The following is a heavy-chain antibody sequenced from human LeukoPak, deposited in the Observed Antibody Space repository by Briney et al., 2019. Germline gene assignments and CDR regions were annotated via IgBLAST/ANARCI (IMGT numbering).Heavy chain of an antibody. V-gene: IGHV2-5*02. Sequence: ESGHTLLHPTHPLTLTCTFSGFSLSTRRAGVGWIRQPPRKALECIHLIYSDNDNRYIPSLKSRLTITKDTSKNQVFLIMTNMDPVDTATYYCAHTRTGRGNSDFDYWGQGTLVTVSS. CDR2: IYSDNDN. CDR1: GFSLSTRRAG. J-gene: IGHJ4*02. D-gene: IGHD4-23*01. CDR3: AHTRTGRGNSDFDY.